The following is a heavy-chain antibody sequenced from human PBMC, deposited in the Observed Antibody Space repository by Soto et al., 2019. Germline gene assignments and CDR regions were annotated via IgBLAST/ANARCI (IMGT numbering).Heavy chain of an antibody. D-gene: IGHD4-17*01. V-gene: IGHV3-33*01. CDR2: IWYDGSNK. J-gene: IGHJ4*02. Sequence: GGSLRLSCAASGFTFSSYGMHWVRQAPGKGLEWVAVIWYDGSNKYYADSVKGRFTISRDNSKNTLYLQMNSLRAEDTAVYYCARGPHYGDYVGVLGFADYWGQGTLVTVSS. CDR3: ARGPHYGDYVGVLGFADY. CDR1: GFTFSSYG.